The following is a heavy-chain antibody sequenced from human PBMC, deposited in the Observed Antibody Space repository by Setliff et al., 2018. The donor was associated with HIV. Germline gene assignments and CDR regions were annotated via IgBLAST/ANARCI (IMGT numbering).Heavy chain of an antibody. CDR1: GGFISSYY. V-gene: IGHV4-4*07. J-gene: IGHJ4*02. CDR2: IYTSGST. D-gene: IGHD6-13*01. CDR3: ARGAIAAAGDFDY. Sequence: SETLSLTCTVSGGFISSYYWNWIRQPAGKGLEWIGRIYTSGSTNYNPSLKSRVTMSVDTSKNQFSLRLSSVTAADTAVYYCARGAIAAAGDFDYWGQGTLVNVSS.